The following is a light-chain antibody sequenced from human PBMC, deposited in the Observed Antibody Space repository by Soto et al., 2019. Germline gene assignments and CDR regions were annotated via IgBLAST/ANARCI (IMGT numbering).Light chain of an antibody. CDR1: QSVSSTY. Sequence: EIVLTQSPGTLSLSPGERATLSCRASQSVSSTYLAWYQQRPGQAPRLLIYGASSRATGIPDRFSGSGSGTDFTLTISRLEPEDFAVYSCQQYDNSPPSLTFGGGTKVEIK. V-gene: IGKV3-20*01. CDR3: QQYDNSPPSLT. CDR2: GAS. J-gene: IGKJ4*01.